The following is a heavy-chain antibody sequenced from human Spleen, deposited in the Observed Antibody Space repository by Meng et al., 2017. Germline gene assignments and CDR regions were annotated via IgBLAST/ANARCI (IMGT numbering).Heavy chain of an antibody. D-gene: IGHD3-22*01. CDR1: GFTFSSYA. CDR3: AREAGLYDSSGYYPDY. J-gene: IGHJ4*02. V-gene: IGHV3-23*01. Sequence: GESLKISCAASGFTFSSYAMSWVRQAPGKGLEWVSAISGSGDSTYYADSVKGRFTISRDNSKTTLYLQMNSLRAEDTAVYYCAREAGLYDSSGYYPDYWGQGTLVTVSS. CDR2: ISGSGDST.